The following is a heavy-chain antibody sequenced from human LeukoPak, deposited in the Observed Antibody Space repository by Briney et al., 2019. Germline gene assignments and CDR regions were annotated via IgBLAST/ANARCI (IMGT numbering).Heavy chain of an antibody. CDR3: ARAASRDYVWGSYRYPYPIY. CDR1: AFTFSSYG. J-gene: IGHJ4*02. V-gene: IGHV3-21*01. Sequence: PGGSLRLSCAASAFTFSSYGMHWVRQAPGKGLEWVSSISSSSSYICYADSVKGRFTISRDNAKNSLYLQMNSLRAEDTAVYYCARAASRDYVWGSYRYPYPIYWGQGTLVTVSS. CDR2: ISSSSSYI. D-gene: IGHD3-16*02.